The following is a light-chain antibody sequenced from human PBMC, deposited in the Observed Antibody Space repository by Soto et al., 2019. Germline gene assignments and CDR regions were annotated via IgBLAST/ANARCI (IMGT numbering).Light chain of an antibody. V-gene: IGLV1-44*01. CDR1: SSNIGSKT. CDR2: SNT. Sequence: SVLTQPPSASVTPGQGVTISCSGSSSNIGSKTVNWYQQLPGTAPKLLMYSNTQRPSGVPDRFSGSKSGTSASLAISGLQSDDEADYYCAAWDVRLNGYVFGTGTKVTVL. CDR3: AAWDVRLNGYV. J-gene: IGLJ1*01.